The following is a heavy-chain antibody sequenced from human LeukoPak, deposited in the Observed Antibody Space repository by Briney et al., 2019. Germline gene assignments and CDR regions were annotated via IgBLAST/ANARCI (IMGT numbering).Heavy chain of an antibody. V-gene: IGHV4-38-2*01. Sequence: SETLSLTCSVSGYSISSGSYWGWIRLPPGKGLQWIGSIYHSGSTYYNPSLKSRVTISVDTSKNQFSLKVTSVTTADTAVYYCASRRLGNDYWGQGILVTVSS. CDR2: IYHSGST. CDR3: ASRRLGNDY. D-gene: IGHD3-9*01. J-gene: IGHJ4*02. CDR1: GYSISSGSY.